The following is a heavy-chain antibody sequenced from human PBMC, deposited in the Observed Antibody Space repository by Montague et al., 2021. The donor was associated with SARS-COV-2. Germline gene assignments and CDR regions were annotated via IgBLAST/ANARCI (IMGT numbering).Heavy chain of an antibody. V-gene: IGHV4-59*01. CDR1: GGSISTYY. CDR3: ARGPFWSAAPDC. CDR2: IYYSGNT. D-gene: IGHD3-3*01. J-gene: IGHJ4*02. Sequence: SETLSLTCTLSGGSISTYYWNWIRQPPGKGPEWIGYIYYSGNTYYNPSLKSRATISVETSKSQFSLSLTSVTAADTAVYYCARGPFWSAAPDCWGQGILVTVSS.